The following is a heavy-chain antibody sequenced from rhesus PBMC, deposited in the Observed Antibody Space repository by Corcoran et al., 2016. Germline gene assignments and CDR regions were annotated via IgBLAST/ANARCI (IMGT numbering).Heavy chain of an antibody. CDR2: IYGSSPST. CDR1: GGSISDSYR. J-gene: IGHJ6*01. V-gene: IGHV4S10*01. Sequence: QVQLQESGPGVVKPSETLSLTCAVSGGSISDSYRWSWIRQPPGKGLGWIGYIYGSSPSTNYTPSLRSRVTISKGTSRNQFSLKLSSVTAADTAVYYCARDVYYYSGSLDSWGQGVVVTVSS. CDR3: ARDVYYYSGSLDS. D-gene: IGHD3-16*01.